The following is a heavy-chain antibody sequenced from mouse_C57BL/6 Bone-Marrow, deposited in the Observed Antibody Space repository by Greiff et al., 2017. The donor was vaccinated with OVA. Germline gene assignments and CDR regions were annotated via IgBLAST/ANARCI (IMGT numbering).Heavy chain of an antibody. V-gene: IGHV14-4*01. J-gene: IGHJ4*01. CDR1: GFNIKDDY. Sequence: VHVKQSGAELVRPGASVKLSCTASGFNIKDDYMHWVKQRPEQGLEWIGWIDPENGDTEYASKFQGKATITADTSSNTAYLQLSSLTSEDTAVYYCTSYYSNYVYYAMDYWGQGTSVTVSS. CDR3: TSYYSNYVYYAMDY. D-gene: IGHD2-5*01. CDR2: IDPENGDT.